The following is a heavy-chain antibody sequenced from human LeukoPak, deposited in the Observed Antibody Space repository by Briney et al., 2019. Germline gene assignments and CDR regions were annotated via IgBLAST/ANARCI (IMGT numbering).Heavy chain of an antibody. Sequence: PGGSLRLSCAASGFTFSSYSMNWVRQAPGKGLEWVSPISSSSSYIYYADSVKGRFTISRDNAKNTLYLQMNSLRAEDTAVYYCASSEDCSGGSCPVAFDIWGQGTMVTVSS. CDR1: GFTFSSYS. CDR2: ISSSSSYI. J-gene: IGHJ3*02. D-gene: IGHD2-15*01. V-gene: IGHV3-21*01. CDR3: ASSEDCSGGSCPVAFDI.